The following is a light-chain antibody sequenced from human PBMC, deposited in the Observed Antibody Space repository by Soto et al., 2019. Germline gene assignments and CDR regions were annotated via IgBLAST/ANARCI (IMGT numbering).Light chain of an antibody. CDR2: EVS. J-gene: IGLJ2*01. Sequence: QSALTQPPSASGSPGQSVTISCTGTSNDVGGYNYVSWYQQHPDKAPKLMIYEVSKRPSGVPDRFSGSKSGNTASLTVSGLHNEDEAVYYCSSYAGGNIVIFGGGTKLTVL. V-gene: IGLV2-8*01. CDR3: SSYAGGNIVI. CDR1: SNDVGGYNY.